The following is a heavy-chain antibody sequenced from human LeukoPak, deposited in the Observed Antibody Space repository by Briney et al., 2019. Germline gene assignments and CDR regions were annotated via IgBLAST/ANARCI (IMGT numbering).Heavy chain of an antibody. Sequence: ASVKVSCKASGYTLTSYGISWVRQAPGQGLEWMGWISAYNGNTNYAQKLQGRVTMTTDTSTSTAYMELRSLRSDDTAVYYCARGPSYYYDSSGYFLPVAFDIWGQGTMVTVSS. D-gene: IGHD3-22*01. CDR1: GYTLTSYG. CDR3: ARGPSYYYDSSGYFLPVAFDI. J-gene: IGHJ3*02. CDR2: ISAYNGNT. V-gene: IGHV1-18*01.